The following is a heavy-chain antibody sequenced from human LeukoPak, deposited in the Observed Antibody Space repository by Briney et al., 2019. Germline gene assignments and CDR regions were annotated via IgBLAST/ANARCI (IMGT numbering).Heavy chain of an antibody. J-gene: IGHJ4*02. Sequence: GESLKISCKGSGYSFTSYWIGWVRQMPGKGLEWMGIIYPGDSDTKYSPSFQGQVTISADKSISTAYLQWSSLKASDTAMYYCARQTLLIVNYYDSSGSFDYWGQGTLVTVSS. V-gene: IGHV5-51*01. CDR1: GYSFTSYW. CDR2: IYPGDSDT. CDR3: ARQTLLIVNYYDSSGSFDY. D-gene: IGHD3-22*01.